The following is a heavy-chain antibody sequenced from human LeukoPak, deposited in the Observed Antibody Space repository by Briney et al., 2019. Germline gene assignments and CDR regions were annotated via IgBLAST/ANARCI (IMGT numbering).Heavy chain of an antibody. Sequence: SETLSLTCTVSGGSISSSYWSWIRQPPGKGLEWIGYISYIASTNYNPSLRGRVTISVDTSRNQFSLKLSSVTAADTAVYYCAGTTLYSSGWYLFDYWGQGTLVTVSS. CDR2: ISYIAST. CDR1: GGSISSSY. J-gene: IGHJ4*02. CDR3: AGTTLYSSGWYLFDY. D-gene: IGHD6-19*01. V-gene: IGHV4-59*08.